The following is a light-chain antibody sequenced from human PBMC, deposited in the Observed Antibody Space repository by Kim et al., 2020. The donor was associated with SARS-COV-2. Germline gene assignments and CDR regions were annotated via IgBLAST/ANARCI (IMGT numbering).Light chain of an antibody. CDR3: QSYDSSLSGSGV. J-gene: IGLJ1*01. CDR2: GNS. CDR1: SSNIEAGYE. Sequence: TNPCNGSSSNIEAGYEVQWCQQLPVTAPKLLVYGNSNRPSAVPDPFSGSKSGTSASLAITGLQAEDEADYYCQSYDSSLSGSGVFGTGTKVTVL. V-gene: IGLV1-40*01.